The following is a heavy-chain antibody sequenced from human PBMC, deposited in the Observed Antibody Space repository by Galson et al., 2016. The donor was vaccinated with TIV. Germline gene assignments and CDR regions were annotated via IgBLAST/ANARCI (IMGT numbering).Heavy chain of an antibody. Sequence: SVKVSCKASSFSTYAITWARQAPGQGLEWMGRIIPNIKISKSAQKFQDRLTITADESSSTVYMELKSLRFEDTAVYYCARGGREVKGLDSWGQGTLVTVSS. CDR3: ARGGREVKGLDS. D-gene: IGHD3-3*01. J-gene: IGHJ4*02. CDR2: IIPNIKIS. CDR1: SFSTYA. V-gene: IGHV1-69*04.